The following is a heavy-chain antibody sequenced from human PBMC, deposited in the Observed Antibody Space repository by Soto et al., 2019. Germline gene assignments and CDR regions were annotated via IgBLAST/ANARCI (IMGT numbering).Heavy chain of an antibody. CDR2: ISAYNGNT. V-gene: IGHV1-18*01. J-gene: IGHJ6*02. Sequence: ASVKVTCKASGYTFTSYGISWVRQAPGQGLEWMGWISAYNGNTNYAQKLQGRVTMTTDTSTSTAYMELRSLRSDDTAVYYCARDRDSSGCYSYYYYGMDVWGQGTTVTVSS. CDR3: ARDRDSSGCYSYYYYGMDV. CDR1: GYTFTSYG. D-gene: IGHD6-19*01.